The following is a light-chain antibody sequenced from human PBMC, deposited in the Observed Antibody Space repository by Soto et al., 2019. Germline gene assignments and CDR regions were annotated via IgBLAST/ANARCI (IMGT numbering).Light chain of an antibody. CDR3: SSYTSSSTL. J-gene: IGLJ1*01. CDR1: SSDVGGYNY. V-gene: IGLV2-14*01. CDR2: AVT. Sequence: LAQPASVSGSPGQSITISCTGTSSDVGGYNYVSWYQQHPGKAPKLMIYAVTDRPSGVSSRFSGSKSGNTASLTISGLQAEDEADYYCSSYTSSSTLFGTGTKVT.